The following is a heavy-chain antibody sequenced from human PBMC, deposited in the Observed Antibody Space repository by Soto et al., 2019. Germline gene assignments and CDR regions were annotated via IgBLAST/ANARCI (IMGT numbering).Heavy chain of an antibody. CDR3: ASGRNNRNYYYYMDV. Sequence: SETLSLTCAVYGGSFSGYYWSWIRQPPGKGLEWIGEINHSGSTNYNPSLKSRVTISVDTSKNQFSLKLSSVTAADTAVYYCASGRNNRNYYYYMDVWGKGTTVTVSS. CDR2: INHSGST. J-gene: IGHJ6*03. V-gene: IGHV4-34*01. CDR1: GGSFSGYY. D-gene: IGHD1-1*01.